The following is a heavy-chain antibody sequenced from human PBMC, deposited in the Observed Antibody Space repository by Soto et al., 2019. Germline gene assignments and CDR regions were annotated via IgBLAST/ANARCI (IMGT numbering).Heavy chain of an antibody. Sequence: QVQLVESGGGVVQPGRSLRLSCVASGFTFSSYGMHWVRQAPGKGLEWVAIISYDGSTTYYADSVKGRFTISGDNYKNTLYLQINSLRAEDTSVYYCAKKGGLSGIYYISSPYDFAYWGQGTLVTVSS. V-gene: IGHV3-30*18. J-gene: IGHJ4*02. CDR1: GFTFSSYG. CDR3: AKKGGLSGIYYISSPYDFAY. CDR2: ISYDGSTT. D-gene: IGHD1-26*01.